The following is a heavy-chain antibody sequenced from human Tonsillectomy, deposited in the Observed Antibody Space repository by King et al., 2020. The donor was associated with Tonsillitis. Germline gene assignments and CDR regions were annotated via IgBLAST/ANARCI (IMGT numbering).Heavy chain of an antibody. CDR1: GFTFSNYG. Sequence: VQLVESGGGVVQPGGSLRLSCAASGFTFSNYGMNWVRQAPGKGLEWVAFIRYDGSNEFYADSVKGRFTISRDNFKNTLYLHMNSLRTEDTAVYYCAKDPVGDYDFSYYYGMDVWGQGTTVIVSS. CDR2: IRYDGSNE. D-gene: IGHD3-3*01. V-gene: IGHV3-30*02. CDR3: AKDPVGDYDFSYYYGMDV. J-gene: IGHJ6*02.